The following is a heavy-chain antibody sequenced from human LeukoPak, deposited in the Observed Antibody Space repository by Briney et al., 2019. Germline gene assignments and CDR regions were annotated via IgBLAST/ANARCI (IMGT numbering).Heavy chain of an antibody. Sequence: PQTLSLTCTVSGGSISSGDYYWSWIRQPPGKGLEWIGYIYYSGSTYYNPSLKSRVTISVDTSKNQFSLKLSSVTAADTAVYYCARDLSSGYYRYYFDYWGQGTLVTVSS. CDR3: ARDLSSGYYRYYFDY. J-gene: IGHJ4*02. CDR1: GGSISSGDYY. CDR2: IYYSGST. D-gene: IGHD3-22*01. V-gene: IGHV4-30-4*08.